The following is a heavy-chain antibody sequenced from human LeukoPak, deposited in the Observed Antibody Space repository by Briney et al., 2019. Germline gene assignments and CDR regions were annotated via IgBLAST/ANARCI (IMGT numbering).Heavy chain of an antibody. CDR3: AIDPNWGIHY. V-gene: IGHV3-23*01. J-gene: IGHJ4*02. Sequence: GGSLRLSCAASGFTFSTYTMYWVRQPPGKGLEWVSIIGGSGGDIHYADSVKGRFTISRDNSKNTLYLQMNSLRVEDTAIYYCAIDPNWGIHYWGQGVLVTVSS. CDR1: GFTFSTYT. CDR2: IGGSGGDI. D-gene: IGHD7-27*01.